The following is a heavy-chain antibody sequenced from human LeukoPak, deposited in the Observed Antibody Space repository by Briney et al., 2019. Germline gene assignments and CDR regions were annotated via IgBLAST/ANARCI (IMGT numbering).Heavy chain of an antibody. J-gene: IGHJ3*02. V-gene: IGHV3-30-3*01. D-gene: IGHD1-26*01. CDR2: ISYDGSNK. Sequence: GGSLRLSCAASGFIFSNYAMHWVRQAPGKGLEWVAVISYDGSNKYYADSVKGRFTISRDNSKNTLYLQMNSLRAEDTAVYYCARSWEQGAFDIWGQGTMVTVSS. CDR3: ARSWEQGAFDI. CDR1: GFIFSNYA.